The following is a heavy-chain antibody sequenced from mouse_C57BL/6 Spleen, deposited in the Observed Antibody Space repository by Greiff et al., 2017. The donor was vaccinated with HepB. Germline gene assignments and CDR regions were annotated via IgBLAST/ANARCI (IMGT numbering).Heavy chain of an antibody. CDR1: GYSFTDYN. CDR3: ARIHYYGSSYYAMDY. D-gene: IGHD1-1*01. CDR2: INPNYGTT. Sequence: EVQLQQSGPELVKPGASVKISCKASGYSFTDYNMNWVKQSNGKSLEWIGVINPNYGTTSYNQKFKGKATLTVDQSSSTAYMQLNSLTSEDYAVYYCARIHYYGSSYYAMDYWGQGTSVTVSS. V-gene: IGHV1-39*01. J-gene: IGHJ4*01.